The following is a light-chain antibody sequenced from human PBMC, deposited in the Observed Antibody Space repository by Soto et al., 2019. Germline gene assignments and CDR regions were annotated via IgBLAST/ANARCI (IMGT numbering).Light chain of an antibody. Sequence: QSVLTQPPSASGTPGQRVTISCSGSSSNIGSNTVNWYQQLPGTAPKLLIYSNNQRPSWVPDRFSGSKSGTSASLAISGLQSEDEAAYYCAAWDDSLNGVVFGGGTKVTVL. V-gene: IGLV1-44*01. J-gene: IGLJ2*01. CDR3: AAWDDSLNGVV. CDR2: SNN. CDR1: SSNIGSNT.